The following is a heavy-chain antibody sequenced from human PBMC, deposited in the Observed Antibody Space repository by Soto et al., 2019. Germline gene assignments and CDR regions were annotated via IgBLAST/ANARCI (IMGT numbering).Heavy chain of an antibody. CDR1: GGSVTSAEDY. V-gene: IGHV4-30-4*01. CDR3: ATESGSTYGYFDY. CDR2: ISNSGST. D-gene: IGHD4-17*01. Sequence: SATLSLTCTVPGGSVTSAEDYWSWIRPSPGKGLEWIGYISNSGSTGYNPSLKTRLPMSVDRSKNQFTLRLTSVTAADTAVYFCATESGSTYGYFDYWGQGTQVTVSS. J-gene: IGHJ4*02.